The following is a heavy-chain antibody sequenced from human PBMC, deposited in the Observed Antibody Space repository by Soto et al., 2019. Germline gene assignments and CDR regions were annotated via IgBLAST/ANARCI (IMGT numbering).Heavy chain of an antibody. CDR3: AKDLQSYGDYDYYCYGMDV. Sequence: QVQLVESGGGEVQPGRSLTISCAASGFTFSTYGMHWVRQTPGNGLEWVAVISYDGTNKFYSDSVKGRFTSSRDNFKNTLTLQMNSLRADDTAVYSCAKDLQSYGDYDYYCYGMDVWGLGTRVTVSS. CDR1: GFTFSTYG. D-gene: IGHD4-17*01. V-gene: IGHV3-30*18. J-gene: IGHJ6*02. CDR2: ISYDGTNK.